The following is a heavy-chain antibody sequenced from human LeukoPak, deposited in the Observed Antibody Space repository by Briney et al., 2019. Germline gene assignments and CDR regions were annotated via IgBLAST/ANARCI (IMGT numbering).Heavy chain of an antibody. CDR2: ISSSGSTI. Sequence: GGSLRLSCAASGFTFSSYEMNWVRQAPGKGLEWVSYISSSGSTIYYADSVKGRFTISRDNAKNSLYLQMNSLRAEDTAVYYCARDPTMTTLTHYGMDVWGKGTTVTVSS. V-gene: IGHV3-48*03. CDR1: GFTFSSYE. D-gene: IGHD4-17*01. J-gene: IGHJ6*04. CDR3: ARDPTMTTLTHYGMDV.